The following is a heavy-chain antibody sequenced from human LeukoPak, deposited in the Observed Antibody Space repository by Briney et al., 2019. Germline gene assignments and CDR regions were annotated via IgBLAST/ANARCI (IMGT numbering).Heavy chain of an antibody. J-gene: IGHJ4*02. D-gene: IGHD2-2*01. CDR1: DYSISGGYY. Sequence: PSETLSLTCVVSDYSISGGYYWGWIRQPPGKGLEWIGSIYHSGSTYYNPSLKSRVTISIDTSKNQFSLKLSSVTAADTAVYYCARHEQGYCTSSSCRGSDYWGQGTPVTVSS. CDR3: ARHEQGYCTSSSCRGSDY. CDR2: IYHSGST. V-gene: IGHV4-38-2*01.